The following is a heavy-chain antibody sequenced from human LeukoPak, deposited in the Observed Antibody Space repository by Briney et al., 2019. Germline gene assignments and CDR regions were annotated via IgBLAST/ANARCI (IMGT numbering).Heavy chain of an antibody. V-gene: IGHV3-11*04. Sequence: GGSLRLSCAASGFTASSNYMSWVRQAPGKGLEWVSYIGISGSTKYYADSVKGRFTISRDNAKNSLYLQMNSLTAEDTAIYYCAREMGGYPCDYWGQGTLVTVSS. CDR1: GFTASSNY. D-gene: IGHD5-12*01. CDR3: AREMGGYPCDY. J-gene: IGHJ4*02. CDR2: IGISGSTK.